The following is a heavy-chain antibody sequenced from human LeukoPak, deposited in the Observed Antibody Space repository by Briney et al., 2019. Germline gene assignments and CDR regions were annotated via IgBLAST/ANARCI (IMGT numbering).Heavy chain of an antibody. CDR2: ISSRDNLI. CDR3: AREQWFRWEF. CDR1: GFTFNNYA. J-gene: IGHJ4*02. V-gene: IGHV3-11*01. D-gene: IGHD3-10*01. Sequence: GGSLRLSCAASGFTFNNYAMSWIRQAPGKGLEWVSYISSRDNLIYYADSVKGRFTISTDNAKNSVYLQLNRLRVEDTAVYYCAREQWFRWEFWGQGILVTVSS.